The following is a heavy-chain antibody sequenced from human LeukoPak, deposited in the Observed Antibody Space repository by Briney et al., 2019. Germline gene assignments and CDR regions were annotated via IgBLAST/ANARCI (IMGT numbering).Heavy chain of an antibody. CDR3: ARVGETLIGYCSSTSCPFDY. CDR2: IIPIFGTA. V-gene: IGHV1-69*01. Sequence: SVKVSCKASGGTFSSYAISWVRQAPGQGLEWMGGIIPIFGTANYAQKFQGRVTITADESTSTAYMELSSLGSEDTAVYYCARVGETLIGYCSSTSCPFDYWGQGTLVTVSS. D-gene: IGHD2-2*01. CDR1: GGTFSSYA. J-gene: IGHJ4*02.